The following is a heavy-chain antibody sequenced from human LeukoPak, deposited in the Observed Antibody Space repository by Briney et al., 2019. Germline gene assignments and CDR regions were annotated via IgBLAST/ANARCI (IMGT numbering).Heavy chain of an antibody. V-gene: IGHV4-39*01. CDR2: IYYSGST. Sequence: PSETLSLTCTVSGGSISISSYYWGWIRQPPGKGLEGIESIYYSGSTYYNPSLKSRVTISVDTSKNQFSLKLSSVTAADTAVYYCASLPGYCSSTSCWGSDYYYYYMDVWGKGTTVTVSS. J-gene: IGHJ6*03. CDR3: ASLPGYCSSTSCWGSDYYYYYMDV. CDR1: GGSISISSYY. D-gene: IGHD2-2*01.